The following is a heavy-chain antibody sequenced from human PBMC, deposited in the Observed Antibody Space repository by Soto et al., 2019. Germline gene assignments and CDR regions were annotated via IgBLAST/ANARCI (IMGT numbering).Heavy chain of an antibody. J-gene: IGHJ4*02. Sequence: QVQLQESGPGLVKPSETLSLTCTVSGGSISSYYWSWIRQPPGKGLEWIGNIYYSGSTNYNPSLKSRVTLSVDTSRNQFSLKLSSVTAADTAVYYCASAPNNYYFDYWGQGTLVTVSS. CDR3: ASAPNNYYFDY. CDR2: IYYSGST. D-gene: IGHD1-1*01. V-gene: IGHV4-59*01. CDR1: GGSISSYY.